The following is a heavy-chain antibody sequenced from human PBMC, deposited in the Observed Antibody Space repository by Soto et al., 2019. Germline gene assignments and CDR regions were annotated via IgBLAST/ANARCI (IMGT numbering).Heavy chain of an antibody. CDR3: ARGALGAFDI. J-gene: IGHJ3*02. V-gene: IGHV3-13*01. Sequence: EVQLVESGGGLVQPGGSLRLSCAASGFTFSSYDMHWVRQATGKGLEWVSAIGTAGDTYYPGSVKGRFTVSRENAKNSLYLQMNSLRAGDTAVYFCARGALGAFDIWGQGTMVTVSS. CDR1: GFTFSSYD. CDR2: IGTAGDT. D-gene: IGHD3-16*01.